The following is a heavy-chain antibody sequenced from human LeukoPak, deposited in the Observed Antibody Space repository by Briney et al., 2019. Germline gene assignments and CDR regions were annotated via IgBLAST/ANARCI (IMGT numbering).Heavy chain of an antibody. CDR3: ARVWYSGSYPVDY. D-gene: IGHD1-26*01. CDR1: GYTFTTYY. Sequence: ASVKVSCKASGYTFTTYYMHWVRQAPGQGLEWMGWINPNSGGTNYAQKFQGRVTMTRDTSISTAYMELSRLRSDDTAVYYCARVWYSGSYPVDYWGQGTLVTVS. V-gene: IGHV1-2*02. J-gene: IGHJ4*02. CDR2: INPNSGGT.